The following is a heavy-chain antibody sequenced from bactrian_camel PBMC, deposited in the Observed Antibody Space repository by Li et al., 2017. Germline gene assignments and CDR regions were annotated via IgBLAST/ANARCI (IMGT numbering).Heavy chain of an antibody. CDR1: YTQNSNW. Sequence: HVQLVESGGGSAQVGGSLTLSCVGYTQNSNWLGWFRQVAGKEREAVAVKHRRSDDADYDDSVKGRFTIFQEDANDALYLQMNSLGPEDTAMYYCAASVRTHGGMCRQAFAPTYWGQGTQVTVS. CDR2: KHRRSDDA. J-gene: IGHJ4*01. V-gene: IGHV3S6*01. D-gene: IGHD2*01. CDR3: AASVRTHGGMCRQAFAPTY.